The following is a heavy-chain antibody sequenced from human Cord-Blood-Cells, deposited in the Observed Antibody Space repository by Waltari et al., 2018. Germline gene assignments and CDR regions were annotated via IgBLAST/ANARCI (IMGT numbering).Heavy chain of an antibody. J-gene: IGHJ6*02. CDR2: IYYSGDT. Sequence: QLQLQESGPGLVKPSETLSLTCTVSGGSISSRSYYWGWIRQPPGKGLEWIGSIYYSGDTYYNPSLTMRVTISVDTSKNQFSLKLSSVTAADTAVYYCARIPYLSSGYYYYYYYGMDVWGQGTTVTVSS. CDR1: GGSISSRSYY. CDR3: ARIPYLSSGYYYYYYYGMDV. V-gene: IGHV4-39*01. D-gene: IGHD3-22*01.